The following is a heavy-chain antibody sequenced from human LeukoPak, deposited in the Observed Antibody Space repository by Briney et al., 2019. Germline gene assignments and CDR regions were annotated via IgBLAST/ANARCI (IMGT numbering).Heavy chain of an antibody. J-gene: IGHJ6*02. CDR1: GYTFTDYL. CDR3: ARDANIAVTGTRIGADYYYGMDV. CDR2: INPNSGGT. Sequence: ASVKVSRKSSGYTFTDYLIHWVRQAPGQGLQWMGWINPNSGGTKNAHDLQGRVTMTRDTSISTAYMGLNRLRSDDTAVYYCARDANIAVTGTRIGADYYYGMDVWGQGTTVTVSS. D-gene: IGHD6-19*01. V-gene: IGHV1-2*02.